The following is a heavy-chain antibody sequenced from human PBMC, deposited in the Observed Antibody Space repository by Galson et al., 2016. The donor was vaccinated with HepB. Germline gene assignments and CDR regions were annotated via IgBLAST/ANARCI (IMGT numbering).Heavy chain of an antibody. CDR1: GGSVSRYY. Sequence: SETLSLTCTVSGGSVSRYYWGWIRQPAGKGLEWIGRVSTTETTNYNPSLKSQVTLSVDTPKNQFSLNLRSVTDADTAVYFCARDGTDGMDAWGQGTTVTVSS. CDR3: ARDGTDGMDA. V-gene: IGHV4-4*07. CDR2: VSTTETT. J-gene: IGHJ6*02. D-gene: IGHD1-26*01.